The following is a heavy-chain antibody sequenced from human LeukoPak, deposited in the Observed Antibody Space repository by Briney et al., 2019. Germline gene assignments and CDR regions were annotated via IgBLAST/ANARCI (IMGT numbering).Heavy chain of an antibody. V-gene: IGHV3-66*01. Sequence: GGSLRLSCAASGFTFSSYSMSWVRQAPGKGLEWVSVIYSGGSTYYADSVKGRFTISRDNSKNTLYLQMNSLRAEDTAVYYCARSIAARVFDYWGQGTLVTVSS. CDR2: IYSGGST. CDR3: ARSIAARVFDY. CDR1: GFTFSSYS. J-gene: IGHJ4*02. D-gene: IGHD6-6*01.